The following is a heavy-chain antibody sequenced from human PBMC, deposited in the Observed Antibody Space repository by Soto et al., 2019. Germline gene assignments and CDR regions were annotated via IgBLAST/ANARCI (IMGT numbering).Heavy chain of an antibody. D-gene: IGHD7-27*01. CDR3: ASGDRGAFDL. Sequence: EVPLVESGGGLVRPGGSLRLSCAASGFTFSYYWMHWVRQAPGKGLVWVSRIHSDGSSTTYADFVKGRFIISRDNATNTVDLPMNSVRVEDTAVYYCASGDRGAFDLWGQGTVVTVSS. J-gene: IGHJ3*01. CDR2: IHSDGSST. V-gene: IGHV3-74*01. CDR1: GFTFSYYW.